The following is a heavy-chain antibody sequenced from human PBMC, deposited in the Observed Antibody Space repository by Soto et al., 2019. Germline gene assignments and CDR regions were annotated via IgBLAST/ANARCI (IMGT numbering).Heavy chain of an antibody. CDR3: ARFRFGNYGGGYNWFDP. Sequence: QVQLQESGPGLVKPSQTLSLSCTVSGGSISSGGYYWSWIRQHPGKGLEWIGYIYYSGSTYYNPSLKSRVTIAVDTSKNQFSLKLSSVTAAGTAVYYWARFRFGNYGGGYNWFDPWGQGTLVTVSS. V-gene: IGHV4-31*03. J-gene: IGHJ5*02. CDR2: IYYSGST. CDR1: GGSISSGGYY. D-gene: IGHD4-4*01.